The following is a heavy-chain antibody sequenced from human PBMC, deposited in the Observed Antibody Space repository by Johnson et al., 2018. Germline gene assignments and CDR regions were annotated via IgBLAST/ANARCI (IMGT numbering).Heavy chain of an antibody. V-gene: IGHV3-23*04. CDR1: GFTFSSYA. CDR2: ISGSGGST. J-gene: IGHJ1*01. Sequence: VQLVQYGGGLVQPGGSLRLSCAASGFTFSSYAMTWVRQAPGKGLEWVSAISGSGGSTYYADSVKGRFTISRDNSKNTLYLQMNSLRAEDPAVYYCAKEGHYYDSSGYYYVEYFQHWGQGTLVTVSS. D-gene: IGHD3-22*01. CDR3: AKEGHYYDSSGYYYVEYFQH.